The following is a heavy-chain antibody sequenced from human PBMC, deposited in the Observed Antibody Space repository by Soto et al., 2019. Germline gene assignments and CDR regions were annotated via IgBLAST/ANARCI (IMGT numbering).Heavy chain of an antibody. CDR2: VSWNSGIR. V-gene: IGHV3-9*01. J-gene: IGHJ6*02. CDR3: TKVNLETSGSYFHYGLDV. CDR1: GFTFDDYA. Sequence: GVSLRLSYVASGFTFDDYAMHWVRQAPGKGLEWVSGVSWNSGIRGYADSVRGRFTVSRDNAKNSLYLQMNSLRPEDTALYYCTKVNLETSGSYFHYGLDVWGQWTTVT. D-gene: IGHD3-22*01.